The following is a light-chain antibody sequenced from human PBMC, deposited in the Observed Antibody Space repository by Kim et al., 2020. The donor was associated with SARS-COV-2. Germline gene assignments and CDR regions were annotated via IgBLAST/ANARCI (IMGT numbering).Light chain of an antibody. V-gene: IGLV2-14*01. J-gene: IGLJ1*01. CDR2: DVS. Sequence: QSALTQPASVSGSPGQSITISCTGTSSDVGGYNYVSWYQQHPGKALKLMIYDVSKRPSGVSNRFSGSKSGNTASLTISGLQAEDEADYYCSSYTSSSTLVFGTGTKV. CDR3: SSYTSSSTLV. CDR1: SSDVGGYNY.